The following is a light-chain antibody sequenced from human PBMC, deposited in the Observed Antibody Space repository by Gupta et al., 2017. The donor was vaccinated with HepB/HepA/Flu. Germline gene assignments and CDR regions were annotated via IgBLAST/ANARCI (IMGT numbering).Light chain of an antibody. CDR3: QQYNNWSPYT. V-gene: IGKV3-15*01. J-gene: IGKJ2*01. CDR2: SAS. CDR1: QSVSSN. Sequence: EIVMTHSPATLSVSPGERVTLTCRASQSVSSNLAWYQQKPGQAPRHLINSASTRASGIPARFSGSGSGTKFTLTISSLQSEDFAVYYCQQYNNWSPYTFGQGTKLEIK.